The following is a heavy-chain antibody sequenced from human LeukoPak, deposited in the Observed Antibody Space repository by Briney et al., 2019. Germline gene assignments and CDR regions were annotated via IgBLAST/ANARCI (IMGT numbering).Heavy chain of an antibody. CDR1: GFTFSSYE. CDR3: AEASRISGYCSGGSCRYYYYYMDV. D-gene: IGHD2-15*01. V-gene: IGHV3-30*02. CDR2: IRYDGSNK. J-gene: IGHJ6*03. Sequence: GGSLRLSCVGSGFTFSSYEMNWVRQAPGKGLEWVAFIRYDGSNKYYADSVKGRFTISRDNSKNTLYLQMSSLRAEDTAVYYCAEASRISGYCSGGSCRYYYYYMDVWGKGTTVTVSS.